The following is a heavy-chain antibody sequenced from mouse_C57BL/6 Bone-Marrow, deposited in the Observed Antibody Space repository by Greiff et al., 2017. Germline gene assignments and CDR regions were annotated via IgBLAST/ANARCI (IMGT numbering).Heavy chain of an antibody. CDR2: IDPSDSYT. D-gene: IGHD4-1*01. CDR1: GYTFTSYW. Sequence: VQLQQSGAELVKPGASVKLSCKASGYTFTSYWMQWVKQRPGQGLEWIGEIDPSDSYTNYNQKFKGKATLTVDTSSSTAYMQLSSLTSEDSAVYYCARKRRELGLWFAYWGQGTLVTVSA. V-gene: IGHV1-50*01. J-gene: IGHJ3*01. CDR3: ARKRRELGLWFAY.